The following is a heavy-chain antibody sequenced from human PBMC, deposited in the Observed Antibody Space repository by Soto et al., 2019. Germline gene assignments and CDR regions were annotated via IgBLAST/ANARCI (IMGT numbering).Heavy chain of an antibody. CDR3: ARVPIVVVVAATRRNYYYGMDV. V-gene: IGHV1-69*06. J-gene: IGHJ6*02. CDR2: IIPIFGTA. D-gene: IGHD2-15*01. CDR1: GGTFSSYA. Sequence: SVKVSCKVSGGTFSSYAISWVRQAPGQGLEWMGGIIPIFGTANYAQKFQGRVTITADKSTSTAYMELSSLRSEDTAVYYCARVPIVVVVAATRRNYYYGMDVWGQGTTVTVSS.